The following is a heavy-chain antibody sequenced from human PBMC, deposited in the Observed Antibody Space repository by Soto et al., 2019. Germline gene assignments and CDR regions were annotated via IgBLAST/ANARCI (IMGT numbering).Heavy chain of an antibody. D-gene: IGHD3-22*01. Sequence: RASVKVSCKASGGTFGSDAITWVRQAPGQGLEWVGRIIPIFGTTNYAQNLQGRVTISADKSTLTSYMELHSLTSDDTALYYCARDRTDSGYYTNWLDPWGQGTQVTAPQ. CDR2: IIPIFGTT. J-gene: IGHJ5*02. V-gene: IGHV1-69*06. CDR3: ARDRTDSGYYTNWLDP. CDR1: GGTFGSDA.